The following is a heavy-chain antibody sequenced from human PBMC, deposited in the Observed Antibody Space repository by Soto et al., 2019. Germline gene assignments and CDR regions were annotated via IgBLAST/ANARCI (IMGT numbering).Heavy chain of an antibody. CDR2: IYYSGST. J-gene: IGHJ4*02. Sequence: PSETLSLTCTVSGGSISSYYWSWIRQPPGKGLERIGYIYYSGSTNYNHSHKSRVTISVDKSKTQYSLKLRSVAGADSAVYYCAGGRSGHKVDYWGQGTLVTVSS. D-gene: IGHD7-27*01. V-gene: IGHV4-59*08. CDR3: AGGRSGHKVDY. CDR1: GGSISSYY.